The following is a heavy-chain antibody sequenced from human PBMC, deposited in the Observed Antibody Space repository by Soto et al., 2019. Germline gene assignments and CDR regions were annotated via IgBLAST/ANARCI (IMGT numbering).Heavy chain of an antibody. CDR3: ARDQGASYGLYYFDY. D-gene: IGHD5-18*01. V-gene: IGHV3-23*01. CDR1: GFTFRSYA. CDR2: VSASGTGT. J-gene: IGHJ4*02. Sequence: EVQLLESGGGLVQPGGSLRLSCAASGFTFRSYAMSWVRQAPGKGLEWVSAVSASGTGTYYSDSVKGRFTISRDNSKNTLYLQMNSLIAEDTALYYCARDQGASYGLYYFDYWGQGNLVTVSS.